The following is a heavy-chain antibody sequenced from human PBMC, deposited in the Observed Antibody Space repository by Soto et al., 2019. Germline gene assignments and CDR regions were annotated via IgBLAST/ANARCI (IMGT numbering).Heavy chain of an antibody. D-gene: IGHD7-27*01. CDR1: GFTLINYW. CDR3: VRELGLAY. Sequence: GGSLRLSCAASGFTLINYWMTWVRQAPGKGLEWVANINKDGSQKNYVDSVKGRFTIARDNGQNSLSLQINSLRVEDTAVYYCVRELGLAYWGQGALVTVSS. V-gene: IGHV3-7*03. CDR2: INKDGSQK. J-gene: IGHJ4*02.